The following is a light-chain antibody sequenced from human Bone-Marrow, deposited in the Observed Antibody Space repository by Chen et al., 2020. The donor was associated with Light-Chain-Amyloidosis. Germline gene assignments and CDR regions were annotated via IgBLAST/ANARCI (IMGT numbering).Light chain of an antibody. CDR3: SAWDDSRNSWV. V-gene: IGLV1-44*01. Sequence: QSALTQPPSASGAPGPRVPISLSGSSSKIGSETVTGYQLLPGTAPKLLIYRDSPRPPGVPDRLSGSKSGTSASLSISGLQSGDEGDYYCSAWDDSRNSWVFGGGTRLTVL. J-gene: IGLJ3*02. CDR1: SSKIGSET. CDR2: RDS.